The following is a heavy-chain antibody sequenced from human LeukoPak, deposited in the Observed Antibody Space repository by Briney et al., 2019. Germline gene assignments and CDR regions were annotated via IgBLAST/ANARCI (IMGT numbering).Heavy chain of an antibody. Sequence: SETLSLTCTVSGGSFSNYYWNWIRQPPGKGLEWIGFIYSSGSTNYNPSLRSRVTISLDTSKNQFSLKLNSVTTTDSAVYYCARVSAAGGTRLFDYWGQGTLVTVSS. CDR3: ARVSAAGGTRLFDY. CDR2: IYSSGST. V-gene: IGHV4-59*01. D-gene: IGHD6-13*01. CDR1: GGSFSNYY. J-gene: IGHJ4*02.